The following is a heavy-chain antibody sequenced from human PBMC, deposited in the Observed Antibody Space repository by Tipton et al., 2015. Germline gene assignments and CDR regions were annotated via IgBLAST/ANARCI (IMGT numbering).Heavy chain of an antibody. Sequence: GLVKPSGTLSLTCTVSGGSVSSGSYYWGWIRQPPGKGLERIGSISHSGNTYYNPSLKSRVTMSRDTSKNQFSLKLTSVTAADTAVYYCACQDYDSLTRDYQTVDYWGQGTLVTVSS. CDR3: ACQDYDSLTRDYQTVDY. CDR1: GGSVSSGSYY. CDR2: ISHSGNT. D-gene: IGHD3-9*01. J-gene: IGHJ4*02. V-gene: IGHV4-39*07.